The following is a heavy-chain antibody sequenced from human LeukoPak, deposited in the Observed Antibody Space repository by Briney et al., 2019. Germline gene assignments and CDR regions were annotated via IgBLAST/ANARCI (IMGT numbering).Heavy chain of an antibody. Sequence: PGASVKVSCKASGYTFTSYDINWVRQATGQGLEWMGWMNPNSGNTGYAQKFQGRVTMTRNTSISTAYMELSSLRSEDTAVYYCAIPNYDSSGLSAPFDPWGQGTLVTVSS. V-gene: IGHV1-8*01. CDR1: GYTFTSYD. D-gene: IGHD3-22*01. CDR3: AIPNYDSSGLSAPFDP. J-gene: IGHJ5*02. CDR2: MNPNSGNT.